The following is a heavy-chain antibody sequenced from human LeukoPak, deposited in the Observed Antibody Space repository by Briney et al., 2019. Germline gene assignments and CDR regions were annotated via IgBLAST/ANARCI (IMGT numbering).Heavy chain of an antibody. J-gene: IGHJ4*02. V-gene: IGHV3-30*04. CDR1: GFTFSSYA. CDR2: ISYDGSNK. CDR3: AKDRLMIVLDY. D-gene: IGHD3-22*01. Sequence: GGSLRLSCAASGFTFSSYAMHWVRQAPGKGLEWVAVISYDGSNKYYADSVKGRFTISRDNSKNTLYLQMNSLRAEDTAVYYCAKDRLMIVLDYWGQGTLVTVSS.